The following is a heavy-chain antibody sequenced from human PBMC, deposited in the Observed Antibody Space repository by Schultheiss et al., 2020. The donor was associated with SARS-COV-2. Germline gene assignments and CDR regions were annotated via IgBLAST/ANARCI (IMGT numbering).Heavy chain of an antibody. CDR1: GFTFSSYS. J-gene: IGHJ4*02. CDR3: AKGKAETGMGPYDN. D-gene: IGHD1-14*01. CDR2: ISSSSSYI. Sequence: GGSLRLSCAASGFTFSSYSMNWVRQAPGKGLEWVSSISSSSSYIYYADSVKGRFTISRDNAKNSLYLQMNSLRAEDTAVYYCAKGKAETGMGPYDNWGQGTLVTVSS. V-gene: IGHV3-21*04.